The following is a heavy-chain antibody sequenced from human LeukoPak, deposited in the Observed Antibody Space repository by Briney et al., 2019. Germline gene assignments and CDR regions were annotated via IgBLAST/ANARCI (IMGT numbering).Heavy chain of an antibody. D-gene: IGHD6-19*01. CDR3: ARETTRSGWSLYYYYYGMDV. V-gene: IGHV1-18*01. CDR2: ISAYNGNT. Sequence: GASVKVSCKASGYTFTSYGISWVRQAPGQGLEWMGWISAYNGNTNYAQKLQGRVTMTTDTSTSTAHMELRSLRSDDTAVYYCARETTRSGWSLYYYYYGMDVWGQGTTVTVSS. CDR1: GYTFTSYG. J-gene: IGHJ6*02.